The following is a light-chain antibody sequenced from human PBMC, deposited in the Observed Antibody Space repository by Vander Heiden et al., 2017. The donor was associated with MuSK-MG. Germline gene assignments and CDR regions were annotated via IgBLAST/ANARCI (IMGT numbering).Light chain of an antibody. CDR3: QQEDSTPIT. CDR1: QSVLYSSNNKNY. J-gene: IGKJ5*01. V-gene: IGKV4-1*01. Sequence: DIVMTQSPDSLAVSLGERATINCKSSQSVLYSSNNKNYLAWYQQKPGQPPKLLIYWASTRESGVTDRFSGSGSGTDFTLTISSLQAEDVAVYYCQQEDSTPITFGQGTLLEIK. CDR2: WAS.